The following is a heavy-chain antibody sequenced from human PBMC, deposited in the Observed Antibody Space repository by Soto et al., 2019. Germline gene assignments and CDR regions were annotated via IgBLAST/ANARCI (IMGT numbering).Heavy chain of an antibody. CDR2: IYPGDSDT. CDR1: GYSFTSYW. J-gene: IGHJ6*02. V-gene: IGHV5-51*01. CDR3: ARGESVVPATDLTNYYYYYGMDV. Sequence: PGESLQISCKGSGYSFTSYWIGWVRQMPGKGLEWMGIIYPGDSDTRYSPSFQGQVTISADKSISTAYLQWSSLKASDTAMYYCARGESVVPATDLTNYYYYYGMDVWGHGTTVALSS. D-gene: IGHD2-15*01.